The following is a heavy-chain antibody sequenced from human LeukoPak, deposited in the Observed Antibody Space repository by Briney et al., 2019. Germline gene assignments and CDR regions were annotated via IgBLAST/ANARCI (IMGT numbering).Heavy chain of an antibody. CDR2: IYTSGST. CDR3: ASAAYDYVWGSYRPPDY. J-gene: IGHJ4*02. CDR1: GGSISSYY. D-gene: IGHD3-16*02. V-gene: IGHV4-4*07. Sequence: SETPSLTCTVSGGSISSYYWSWIRQPAGRGLEWIGRIYTSGSTNYNPSLKSRVTMSVDTSKNQFSLKLSSVTAADTAVYYCASAAYDYVWGSYRPPDYWGLGTLVTVSS.